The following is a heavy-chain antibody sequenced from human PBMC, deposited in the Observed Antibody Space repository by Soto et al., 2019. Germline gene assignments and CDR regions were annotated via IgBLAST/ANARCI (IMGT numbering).Heavy chain of an antibody. Sequence: QVQLVESGGGVVQPGRSLRLSCAASGITFSSYGMHWVRQAPGKGLEWVAIISYDGSNKHYADSVKGRFTISRDNSKNPLYLQMNSLRAEDTAVYYCAKDGGYRYGLDAFDIWGQGTMVTVSS. CDR2: ISYDGSNK. D-gene: IGHD5-18*01. CDR3: AKDGGYRYGLDAFDI. CDR1: GITFSSYG. V-gene: IGHV3-30*18. J-gene: IGHJ3*02.